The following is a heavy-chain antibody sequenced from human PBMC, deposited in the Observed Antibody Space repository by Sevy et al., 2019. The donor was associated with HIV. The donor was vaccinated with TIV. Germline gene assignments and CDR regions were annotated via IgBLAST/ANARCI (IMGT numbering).Heavy chain of an antibody. D-gene: IGHD3-10*01. CDR1: GFTFSSYG. CDR3: ASGAYYYASRSQNFDY. CDR2: IWYDGTNK. V-gene: IGHV3-33*01. J-gene: IGHJ4*02. Sequence: GGSLRLSCAASGFTFSSYGMHWVRQAPGKGLEWVALIWYDGTNKYYADSVKGRFTISRDNSKNTLYLQMNSLRAEDKGVNYCASGAYYYASRSQNFDYWGPGTLVTVSS.